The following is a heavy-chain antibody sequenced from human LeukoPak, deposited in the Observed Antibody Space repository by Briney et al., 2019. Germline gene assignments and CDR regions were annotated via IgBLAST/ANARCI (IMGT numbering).Heavy chain of an antibody. CDR3: AMLDRHYARSVWYFDL. J-gene: IGHJ2*01. CDR2: INHSGST. D-gene: IGHD2-2*02. CDR1: GGSFSGYY. Sequence: TSETLSLTCAVYGGSFSGYYWSWIRQPPGKGLEWIGEINHSGSTNYNPSLKSRVTISVDTSKNQFSLKLSSVTAADTAVYYCAMLDRHYARSVWYFDLWGRGTLVTVSS. V-gene: IGHV4-34*01.